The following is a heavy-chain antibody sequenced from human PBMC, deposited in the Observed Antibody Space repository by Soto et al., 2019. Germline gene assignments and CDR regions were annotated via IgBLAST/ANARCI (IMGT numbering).Heavy chain of an antibody. Sequence: QVQLVQYGAEVKKPGSSVKVSCKASGGAFSNYAISWVRQAPGQGLEWMGGIIPIFGAADYPQKFQGRVTITADESTNTAYLDLSSLRFEDTAIYYCARGLHFSLTYREYSDYGVKDPSDYWGQGTLVTVSS. CDR3: ARGLHFSLTYREYSDYGVKDPSDY. V-gene: IGHV1-69*01. CDR2: IIPIFGAA. CDR1: GGAFSNYA. J-gene: IGHJ4*02. D-gene: IGHD5-12*01.